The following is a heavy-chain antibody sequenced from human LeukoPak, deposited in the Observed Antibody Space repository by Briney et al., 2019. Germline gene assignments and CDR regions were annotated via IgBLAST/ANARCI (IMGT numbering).Heavy chain of an antibody. CDR1: GGSISSYY. D-gene: IGHD3-22*01. J-gene: IGHJ4*02. CDR2: IYYSGST. Sequence: PSETLSLTCTVSGGSISSYYWSWIRQPPGKGLEWIGYIYYSGSTNCNPSLKSRVTISVDTSKNQFSLKLSSVTAADTAVYYCARSYDSSGYRFGYWGQGTLVTVSS. CDR3: ARSYDSSGYRFGY. V-gene: IGHV4-59*08.